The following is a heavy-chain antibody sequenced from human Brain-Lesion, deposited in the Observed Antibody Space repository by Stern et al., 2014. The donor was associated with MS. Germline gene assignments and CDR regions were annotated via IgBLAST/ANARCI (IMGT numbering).Heavy chain of an antibody. J-gene: IGHJ4*02. CDR2: IHASGSA. CDR3: ASGYRIFDY. Sequence: QVQLQESGPGLVKTSQTLSLTCTVSGGSISSGSDYWSWIRQPVGKGLEWIGRIHASGSAFYTPSLKSRVTISTDTSMNQFSLELNSATAADTAIYYCASGYRIFDYWGQGILVTVSS. V-gene: IGHV4-61*02. CDR1: GGSISSGSDY. D-gene: IGHD5-18*01.